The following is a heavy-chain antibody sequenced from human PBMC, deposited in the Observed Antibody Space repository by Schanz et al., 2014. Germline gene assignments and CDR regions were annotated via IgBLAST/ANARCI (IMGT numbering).Heavy chain of an antibody. Sequence: QVQLVQSGAEVKKPGASVKVSCKASGYTFSSYGISWVRQAPEQGLEWMGWINTHTGNPTYAQGFTGRFVYTLDASVTTAYLEISSLKAEDTAVYYCARGYSGYSHFDYWGQGALVTVSS. CDR3: ARGYSGYSHFDY. V-gene: IGHV7-4-1*02. CDR2: INTHTGNP. CDR1: GYTFSSYG. D-gene: IGHD5-12*01. J-gene: IGHJ4*02.